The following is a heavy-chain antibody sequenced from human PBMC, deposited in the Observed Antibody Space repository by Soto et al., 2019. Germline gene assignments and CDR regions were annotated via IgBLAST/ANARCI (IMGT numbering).Heavy chain of an antibody. CDR2: ISAYNGKT. J-gene: IGHJ6*02. D-gene: IGHD5-12*01. CDR1: GYTFTSYG. Sequence: QVQLVQSGGEVKKPGASVKLSCTASGYTFTSYGISWVLQAPGQGLEWMGWISAYNGKTNYAQNVQGRVTMTTDTPTRTAYMDLRSLRSDDTAVYYYAIGGDENYYHGMDVWGQCLTVTVSS. CDR3: AIGGDENYYHGMDV. V-gene: IGHV1-18*01.